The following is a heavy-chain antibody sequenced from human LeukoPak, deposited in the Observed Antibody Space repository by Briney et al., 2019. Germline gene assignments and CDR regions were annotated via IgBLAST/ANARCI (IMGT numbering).Heavy chain of an antibody. CDR2: IYSGGST. CDR3: AKDRGHCSVGSCYYFDS. Sequence: GGSLRLSCAASGFTVSTKYMSWVRQAPGKGLEWVSVIYSGGSTYYADYVKGRFTISRDSSDNTIYLQMTSLRAEYTAVYYCAKDRGHCSVGSCYYFDSGGQGTLCPVS. CDR1: GFTVSTKY. D-gene: IGHD2-15*01. J-gene: IGHJ4*02. V-gene: IGHV3-66*01.